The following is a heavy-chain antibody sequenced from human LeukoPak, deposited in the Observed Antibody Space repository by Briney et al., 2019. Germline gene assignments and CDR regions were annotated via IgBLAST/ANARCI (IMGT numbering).Heavy chain of an antibody. V-gene: IGHV4-59*08. CDR3: ARHSQVVRGWFDP. J-gene: IGHJ5*02. D-gene: IGHD3-10*01. Sequence: PSETLSLTCTVSGGSISSYYWSWIRQPPGKGLEWIGYIFHRGSTNYSPSLKSRVTMSVDTSKSQFSLKLSSVTAADTAVYYRARHSQVVRGWFDPWGQGTLVTVSS. CDR2: IFHRGST. CDR1: GGSISSYY.